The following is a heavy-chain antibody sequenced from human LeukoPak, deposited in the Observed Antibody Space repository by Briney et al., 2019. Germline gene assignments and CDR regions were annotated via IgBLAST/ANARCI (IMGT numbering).Heavy chain of an antibody. CDR2: IYYNGNT. D-gene: IGHD4-17*01. J-gene: IGHJ4*02. V-gene: IGHV4-30-4*08. CDR3: ARASGYNFGDFSADF. CDR1: GGSISSGGYY. Sequence: SQTLSLTCTVSGGSISSGGYYWSWIRQPPGKGLEWIGYIYYNGNTYYSPSLKSRATISADTSKNQFSLKLSFMTAADTAVYYCARASGYNFGDFSADFWGQGTLVTVSS.